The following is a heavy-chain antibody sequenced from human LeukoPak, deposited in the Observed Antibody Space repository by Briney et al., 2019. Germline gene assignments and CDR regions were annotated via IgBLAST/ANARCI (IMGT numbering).Heavy chain of an antibody. CDR3: AKDRYGDYVGNWFDP. CDR1: GFTFSSYA. D-gene: IGHD4-17*01. J-gene: IGHJ5*02. CDR2: IGGSGDNT. Sequence: GGSLRLSCAASGFTFSSYAMSWVRQAPGKGLEWVSAIGGSGDNTYYADSVKGRFTISRDNSKNTLSLHMNSLRAEDTAVYYCAKDRYGDYVGNWFDPWGQGTLVTVSS. V-gene: IGHV3-23*01.